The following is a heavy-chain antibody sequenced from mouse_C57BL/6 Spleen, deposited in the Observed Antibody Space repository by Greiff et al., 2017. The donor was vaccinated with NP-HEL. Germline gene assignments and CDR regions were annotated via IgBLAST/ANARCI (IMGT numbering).Heavy chain of an antibody. V-gene: IGHV1-81*01. J-gene: IGHJ4*01. CDR3: ARRDYDYDPYAMDY. D-gene: IGHD2-4*01. CDR2: IYPRSGNT. CDR1: GYTFTSYG. Sequence: QVQLQQSGAELARPGASVKLSCKASGYTFTSYGISWVKQRTGQGLEWIGEIYPRSGNTYYNEKFKGKATLTADKSSSTAYMELRSLTSEDSAVYFCARRDYDYDPYAMDYWGQGTSVTVSS.